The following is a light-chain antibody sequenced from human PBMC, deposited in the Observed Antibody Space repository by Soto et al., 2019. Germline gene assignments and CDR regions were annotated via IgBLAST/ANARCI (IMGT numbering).Light chain of an antibody. CDR3: AAWDDSLNGWV. Sequence: QSALTQPPSASGTPGQRVTTSCSGSSSNIGSNTVNWYQQLPGTAPKLPIYSNNQRPSGVPDRFSGSKSGTSASLAISGLQSEDEADYYCAAWDDSLNGWVFGGGTKLTVL. CDR1: SSNIGSNT. CDR2: SNN. J-gene: IGLJ3*02. V-gene: IGLV1-44*01.